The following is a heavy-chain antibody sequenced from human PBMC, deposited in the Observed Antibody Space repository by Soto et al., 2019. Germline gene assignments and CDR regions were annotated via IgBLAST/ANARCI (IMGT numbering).Heavy chain of an antibody. V-gene: IGHV4-4*02. CDR1: SGSIFTTNW. CDR2: IYHSGSP. D-gene: IGHD3-16*01. J-gene: IGHJ3*01. Sequence: QVQLQESGPGLVKPSGTLSLTCAASSGSIFTTNWWSWVRQSPGRGLQWIGDIYHSGSPKYNPSLKSRVSISIAKSKDRFFLNLTSVTAADTAVYYCARKPDVATAKVGGGYVFDVWGQGTRVTVSS. CDR3: ARKPDVATAKVGGGYVFDV.